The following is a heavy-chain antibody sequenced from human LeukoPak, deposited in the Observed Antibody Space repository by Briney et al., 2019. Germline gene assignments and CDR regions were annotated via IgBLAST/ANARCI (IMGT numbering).Heavy chain of an antibody. V-gene: IGHV5-51*01. CDR2: IYPGNSDT. D-gene: IGHD6-19*01. CDR3: ARPSRTVAEPIDY. J-gene: IGHJ4*02. CDR1: GYSFTNYW. Sequence: GESLKISCKASGYSFTNYWIGWVRQMSGKGPEWMGIIYPGNSDTRYSPSFQGQVTISADKSISTACLQWSSLKASDTAMYYCARPSRTVAEPIDYWGQGTLVTVSS.